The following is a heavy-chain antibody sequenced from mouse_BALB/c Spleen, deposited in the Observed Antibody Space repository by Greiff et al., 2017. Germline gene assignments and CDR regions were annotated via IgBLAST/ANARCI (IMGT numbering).Heavy chain of an antibody. J-gene: IGHJ3*01. CDR2: IDPFNGGT. Sequence: EVQLVESGPELMKPGASVKISCKASGYSFTSYYMHWVKQSHGKSLEWIGYIDPFNGGTSYNQKFKGKATLTVDKSSSTAYMHLSSLTSEDSAVYYCAWDTTAAYWGQGTLVTVSA. CDR1: GYSFTSYY. V-gene: IGHV1S135*01. CDR3: AWDTTAAY. D-gene: IGHD1-2*01.